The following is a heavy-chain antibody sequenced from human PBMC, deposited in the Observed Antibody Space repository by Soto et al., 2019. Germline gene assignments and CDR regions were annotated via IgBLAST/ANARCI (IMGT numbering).Heavy chain of an antibody. CDR2: ISLSGNT. Sequence: LTCAVSGGSITNTDWWTWVRQPPGMGLEWVGDISLSGNTNYNPSLEGRAAISLDKSRNQFSLILNSVTAADTAVYYCASRGSSGHFWGQGTLVTVSS. J-gene: IGHJ4*02. CDR3: ASRGSSGHF. D-gene: IGHD6-19*01. CDR1: GGSITNTDW. V-gene: IGHV4-4*02.